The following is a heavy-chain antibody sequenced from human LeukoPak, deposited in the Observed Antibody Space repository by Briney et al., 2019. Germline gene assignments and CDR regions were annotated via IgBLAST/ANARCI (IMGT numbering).Heavy chain of an antibody. CDR3: ARLGDEIAVSGLKYYHYSHTDV. J-gene: IGHJ6*03. CDR2: IYYTGTT. V-gene: IGHV4-59*01. D-gene: IGHD6-19*01. CDR1: GGSIRDFY. Sequence: PSETLSLTCSVSGGSIRDFYWTWIRQPPGKGLEWIGYIYYTGTTNYSPSLRGRVIMSVDTSRSQLSLNLTSVTPADTAVYFCARLGDEIAVSGLKYYHYSHTDVWGSGTTVAVSS.